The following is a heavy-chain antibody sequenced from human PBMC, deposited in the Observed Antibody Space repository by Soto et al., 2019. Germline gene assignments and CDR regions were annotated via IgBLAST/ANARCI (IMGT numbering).Heavy chain of an antibody. V-gene: IGHV2-26*01. J-gene: IGHJ4*02. CDR3: ARIYSTVGVVTVDY. Sequence: QVTLKESGPVLVKPTETLTLTCTVSGFSLSNARMGVSWIRQPPGKALEWLAHIFSNDEKSYSTSLKSRLTTXKXTXXSQVVLTMTNMDPVDTATYYCARIYSTVGVVTVDYWGQGTLVTVSS. D-gene: IGHD3-3*01. CDR2: IFSNDEK. CDR1: GFSLSNARMG.